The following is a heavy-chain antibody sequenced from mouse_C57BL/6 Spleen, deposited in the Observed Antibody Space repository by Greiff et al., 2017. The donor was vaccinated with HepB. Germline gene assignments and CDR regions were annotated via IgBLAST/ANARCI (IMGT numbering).Heavy chain of an antibody. Sequence: EVKLMESGGGLVKPGGSLKLSCAASGFTFSSYAMSWVRQTPEKRLEWVATISDGGSYTYYPDNVKGRFTISRDNAKNNLYLQMSHLKSEDTAMYYCARDQVTTRGFAYWGQGTLVTVSA. CDR3: ARDQVTTRGFAY. V-gene: IGHV5-4*01. CDR2: ISDGGSYT. J-gene: IGHJ3*01. CDR1: GFTFSSYA. D-gene: IGHD2-2*01.